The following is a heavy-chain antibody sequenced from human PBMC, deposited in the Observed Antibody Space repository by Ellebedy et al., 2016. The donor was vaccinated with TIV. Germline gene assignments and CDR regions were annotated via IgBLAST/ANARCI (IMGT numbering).Heavy chain of an antibody. V-gene: IGHV2-70*17. Sequence: SGPTLVXPTPTLTLTCTVSGFSFSTGTMCVSWIRQPPGKALEWLARIDVHNNEVYSTSLKTRLAISRDTPKNQVVLTMTNMDPVDTATYYCARTPSRGDGMDVWGQGTTVTVS. CDR2: IDVHNNE. CDR3: ARTPSRGDGMDV. D-gene: IGHD5-24*01. J-gene: IGHJ6*02. CDR1: GFSFSTGTMC.